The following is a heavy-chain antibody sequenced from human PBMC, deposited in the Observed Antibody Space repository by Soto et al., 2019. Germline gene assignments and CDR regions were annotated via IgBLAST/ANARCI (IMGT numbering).Heavy chain of an antibody. J-gene: IGHJ3*02. CDR3: AREYGSGSYYTDAFDI. V-gene: IGHV1-2*02. CDR2: INPNSGGT. CDR1: GYTFTGYY. Sequence: RASVKVSCKASGYTFTGYYMHWVRQAPGQGLEWMGWINPNSGGTNYAQKFQGRVTMTRDTSISTAYMELSRLRSDDTAVYYCAREYGSGSYYTDAFDIWGQGTMVTVSS. D-gene: IGHD3-10*01.